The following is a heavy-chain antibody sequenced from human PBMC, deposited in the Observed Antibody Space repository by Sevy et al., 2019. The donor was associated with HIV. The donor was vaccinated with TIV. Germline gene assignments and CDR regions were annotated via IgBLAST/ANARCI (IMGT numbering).Heavy chain of an antibody. CDR1: GYTFTSYG. Sequence: ASVKVSCKASGYTFTSYGISWVRQAPGQGLEWMGWISAYNGNTNYAEKLQGRVTMTTDTSTSTAYMELRSLRSDDTAVYYCARDWVEDILTGCDFDYYYGMDVWGQGTTVTVS. CDR3: ARDWVEDILTGCDFDYYYGMDV. D-gene: IGHD3-9*01. V-gene: IGHV1-18*01. J-gene: IGHJ6*02. CDR2: ISAYNGNT.